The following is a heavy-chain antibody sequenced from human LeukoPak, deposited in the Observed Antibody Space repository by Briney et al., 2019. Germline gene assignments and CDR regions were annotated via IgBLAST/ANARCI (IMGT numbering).Heavy chain of an antibody. Sequence: GGSLRLSCAASEFTFSSYAMSWVRQAPGKGLEWVSTISGTFGSTYYADSVKGRFTISRDNSKNTLYLQMNSLRAEDTAVYYCAKRGDERGLYYFDYWGQGTLVTVSS. CDR2: ISGTFGST. CDR3: AKRGDERGLYYFDY. CDR1: EFTFSSYA. J-gene: IGHJ4*02. V-gene: IGHV3-23*01. D-gene: IGHD3-10*01.